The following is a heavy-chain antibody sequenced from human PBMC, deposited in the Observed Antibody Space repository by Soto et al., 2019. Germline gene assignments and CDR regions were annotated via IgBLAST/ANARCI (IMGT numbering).Heavy chain of an antibody. Sequence: PGEALKISCKGSGYSFTSYWIGWVRQMPGKGLEWMGIIYPGDSDTRYSPSFQGQGTISADKSISTAYLQWSSLKASDTAMYYCARTSAAGSSYYGMAAWGQGTPVTVSS. CDR2: IYPGDSDT. D-gene: IGHD6-13*01. CDR1: GYSFTSYW. V-gene: IGHV5-51*01. J-gene: IGHJ6*02. CDR3: ARTSAAGSSYYGMAA.